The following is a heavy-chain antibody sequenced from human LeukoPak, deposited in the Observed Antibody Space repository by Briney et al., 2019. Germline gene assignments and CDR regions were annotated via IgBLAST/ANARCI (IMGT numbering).Heavy chain of an antibody. CDR2: IYHSGST. Sequence: SETLSLTCAVSGGSISSSNWWSWVRQPPGKGLEWIGEIYHSGSTNYNPSLKSRVTISVDKSENQFSLKLSSVTAADTAVYYCARYVAAAGYFDYWGQGTLVTVSS. CDR1: GGSISSSNW. J-gene: IGHJ4*02. V-gene: IGHV4-4*02. D-gene: IGHD6-13*01. CDR3: ARYVAAAGYFDY.